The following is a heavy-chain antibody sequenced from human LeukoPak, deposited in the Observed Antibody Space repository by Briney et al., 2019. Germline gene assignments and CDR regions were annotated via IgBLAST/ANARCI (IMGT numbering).Heavy chain of an antibody. D-gene: IGHD3-10*01. Sequence: PGGSLRLSCSTFGFTFNNYAIHWVRQAPGKGLEWVSGIDYSGGNTNYADSVLGRFTVSRDNSKNTLYLQMNSLRAEDTAVYYCVATRVCGGVLLRPNCLYFENWGQGTLVSVSS. CDR2: IDYSGGNT. CDR1: GFTFNNYA. V-gene: IGHV3-23*01. J-gene: IGHJ4*02. CDR3: VATRVCGGVLLRPNCLYFEN.